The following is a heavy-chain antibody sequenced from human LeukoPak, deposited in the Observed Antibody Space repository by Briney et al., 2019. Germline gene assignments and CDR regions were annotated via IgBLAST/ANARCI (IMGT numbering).Heavy chain of an antibody. J-gene: IGHJ3*02. CDR3: ARVPVEQYYSGYDRDAFDI. CDR1: GGTFSSYA. CDR2: IIPIFGTA. V-gene: IGHV1-69*05. D-gene: IGHD5-12*01. Sequence: GASVKVSCKASGGTFSSYAISWVRQAPGQGLEWMGRIIPIFGTANYAQKFQGRVTITTDESTSTAYMELSSLRSEDTAMYYCARVPVEQYYSGYDRDAFDIWGQGTMVTVSS.